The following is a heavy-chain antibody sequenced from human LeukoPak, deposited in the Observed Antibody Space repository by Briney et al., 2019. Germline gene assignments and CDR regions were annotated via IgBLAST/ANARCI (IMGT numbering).Heavy chain of an antibody. J-gene: IGHJ5*02. CDR1: GYTFTSYG. D-gene: IGHD2-2*01. Sequence: ASVTVSFKASGYTFTSYGISWVRQAPGQGLEGMGWISAYNGNTNYAQKLQGRVTMTTDTSTSTAYMELRSLRSDDTAVYYCALTSGYCSSTSCYRVWFDPWGQGTLVTVSS. V-gene: IGHV1-18*01. CDR3: ALTSGYCSSTSCYRVWFDP. CDR2: ISAYNGNT.